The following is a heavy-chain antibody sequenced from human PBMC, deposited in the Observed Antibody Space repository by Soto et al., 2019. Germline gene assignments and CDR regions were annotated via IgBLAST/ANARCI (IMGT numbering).Heavy chain of an antibody. CDR3: ARSYCSGGSCYSSGNWFDP. Sequence: SVKVSCKASGGTFSSYAISWVRQAPGQGLKWMGGIIPIFGTANYAQKFQGRVTITADESTSTAYMELSSLRSEDTAVYYCARSYCSGGSCYSSGNWFDPWGQGTLVTVSS. D-gene: IGHD2-15*01. CDR1: GGTFSSYA. J-gene: IGHJ5*02. V-gene: IGHV1-69*13. CDR2: IIPIFGTA.